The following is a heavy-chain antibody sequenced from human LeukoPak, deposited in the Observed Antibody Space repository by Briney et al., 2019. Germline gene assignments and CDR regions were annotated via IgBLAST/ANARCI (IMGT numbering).Heavy chain of an antibody. CDR3: ARSSSWYKREDY. V-gene: IGHV3-7*03. CDR2: IKQDGSEK. Sequence: TGGSLRLSCAVSGFTFSSSWMSWVRQAPGKGLEWVATIKQDGSEKSYVDSVKGRFTISRDNAKNSLYLQMNSLRAEDTAVYYCARSSSWYKREDYWGQGTLVTVSS. D-gene: IGHD6-13*01. CDR1: GFTFSSSW. J-gene: IGHJ4*02.